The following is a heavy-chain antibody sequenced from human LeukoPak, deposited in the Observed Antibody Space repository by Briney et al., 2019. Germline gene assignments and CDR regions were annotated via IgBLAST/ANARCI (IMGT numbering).Heavy chain of an antibody. CDR1: GFTFSSYA. J-gene: IGHJ4*02. Sequence: GGSLRLSCAASGFTFSSYAMGWVRQAPGKGLEWVSSISGSGDYTYYADSVKGRFTISRDNSKNTLYLQMNSLKTEDTAVYYCTVSSIAAAVTYYFDYWGQGTLVTVSS. CDR3: TVSSIAAAVTYYFDY. CDR2: ISGSGDYT. V-gene: IGHV3-23*01. D-gene: IGHD6-13*01.